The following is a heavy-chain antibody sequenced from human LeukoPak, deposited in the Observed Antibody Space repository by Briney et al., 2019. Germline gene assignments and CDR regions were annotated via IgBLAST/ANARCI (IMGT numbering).Heavy chain of an antibody. CDR1: GGSISSYY. D-gene: IGHD3-10*01. CDR2: IYYTGST. CDR3: ARGLITIVGGDNRFDP. J-gene: IGHJ5*02. Sequence: PSETLSLTCTVSGGSISSYYWSWIRQPPGKGLEWIGYIYYTGSTNYNPSLKSRVTISVDTPKNQFSLKLNSVTAADTAVYYCARGLITIVGGDNRFDPWGQGTLVTVSS. V-gene: IGHV4-59*01.